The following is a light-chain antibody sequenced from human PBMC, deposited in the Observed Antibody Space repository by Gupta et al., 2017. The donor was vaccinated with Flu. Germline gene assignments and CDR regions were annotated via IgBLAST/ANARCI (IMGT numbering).Light chain of an antibody. V-gene: IGLV3-21*02. CDR3: TAWDRSNDHVV. Sequence: SSVVTQPPSVSVAPGQTSMITCWGNNLGGKSVHWYHQKPGQAPVLVVYEDSNRPSGIPERFSGSNSGTTATLAISRVEAGEEDDYYCTAWDRSNDHVVFGGGTKLTVL. CDR2: EDS. CDR1: NLGGKS. J-gene: IGLJ2*01.